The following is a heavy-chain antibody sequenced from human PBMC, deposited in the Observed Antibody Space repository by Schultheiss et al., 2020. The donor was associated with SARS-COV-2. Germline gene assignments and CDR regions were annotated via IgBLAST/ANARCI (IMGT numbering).Heavy chain of an antibody. CDR2: IYSGGST. J-gene: IGHJ2*01. V-gene: IGHV3-66*01. CDR3: ARDFFSVTTGDWYFDL. D-gene: IGHD4-17*01. CDR1: GFTVSSNY. Sequence: GESLKISCAASGFTVSSNYMSWVRQAPGKGLEWVSVIYSGGSTYYADSVKGRFTISRDNSKNTLYLQMNSLRAEDTAVYYCARDFFSVTTGDWYFDLWGRGTLVTVSS.